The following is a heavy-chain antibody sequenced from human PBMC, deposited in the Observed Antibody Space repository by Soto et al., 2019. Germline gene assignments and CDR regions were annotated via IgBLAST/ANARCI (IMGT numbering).Heavy chain of an antibody. CDR1: TDSSSFTNSY. Sequence: SETLSLTCTVSTDSSSFTNSYWGWIRQPPGKGLQWIGSSSYNGGTFYNPSLKGRVVISFDTPKKQSSLQVTSVTAADTAVYFCARHRIEVVWRGFDFWGQGSPVTVS. V-gene: IGHV4-39*01. D-gene: IGHD3-10*01. CDR3: ARHRIEVVWRGFDF. J-gene: IGHJ4*02. CDR2: SSYNGGT.